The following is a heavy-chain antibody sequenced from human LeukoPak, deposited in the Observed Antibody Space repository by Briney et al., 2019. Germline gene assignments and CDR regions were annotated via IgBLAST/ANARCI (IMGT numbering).Heavy chain of an antibody. J-gene: IGHJ4*02. CDR3: ARGDFGSGTYYNSH. Sequence: GGSLRLSCAASGFTVSSNYMSWVRQAPGKGQNWVSVIYSGGGTYYADSVKGRFTISRDNSKNTLYLQMNSLRAEDSAVYYCARGDFGSGTYYNSHWGQGTLVTVSS. CDR1: GFTVSSNY. D-gene: IGHD3-10*01. V-gene: IGHV3-66*02. CDR2: IYSGGGT.